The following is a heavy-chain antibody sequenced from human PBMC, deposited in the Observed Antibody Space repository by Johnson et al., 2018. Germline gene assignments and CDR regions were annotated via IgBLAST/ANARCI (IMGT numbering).Heavy chain of an antibody. CDR1: GGSISRYY. V-gene: IGHV4-59*01. J-gene: IGHJ1*01. D-gene: IGHD3-9*01. CDR2: IYYSGCT. Sequence: QVQLQESGPGLVKPSATLSLTCTVSGGSISRYYWSWIRQPPGKGLEWIVYIYYSGCTNYNPSLKSRVTISVDTSKNQFSLKLSSVTAAGAAVYYCARVGRGTYYEILTGYYRAAYFQHWGQGTLATVSS. CDR3: ARVGRGTYYEILTGYYRAAYFQH.